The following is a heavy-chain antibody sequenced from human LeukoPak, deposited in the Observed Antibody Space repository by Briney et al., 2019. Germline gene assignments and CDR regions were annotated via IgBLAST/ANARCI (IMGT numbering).Heavy chain of an antibody. J-gene: IGHJ4*02. CDR3: ARAVSSGWYRGLDY. Sequence: GGSLRLSCAASGFSLSNYWMTWVRQAPGKGLEWVANIKQDGSEKNYVDSVKGRFSISRDNAKNSLYLQMNSLRDEDTAVYYCARAVSSGWYRGLDYWGQGTLVTVSS. CDR1: GFSLSNYW. V-gene: IGHV3-7*04. D-gene: IGHD6-19*01. CDR2: IKQDGSEK.